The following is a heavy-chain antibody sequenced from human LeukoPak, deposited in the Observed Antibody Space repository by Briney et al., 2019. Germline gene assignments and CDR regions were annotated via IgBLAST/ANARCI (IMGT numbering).Heavy chain of an antibody. V-gene: IGHV3-53*01. CDR2: IYSGGST. D-gene: IGHD6-6*01. CDR1: GFTVGSNY. CDR3: ARVRLVQYYYYGMDV. Sequence: GGSLRLSCAASGFTVGSNYMSWVRQAPGKGLEWVSVIYSGGSTYYADSVKGRFTISRDNSKNTLYLQMNSLRAEDTAVYYCARVRLVQYYYYGMDVWGQGTTVTVSS. J-gene: IGHJ6*02.